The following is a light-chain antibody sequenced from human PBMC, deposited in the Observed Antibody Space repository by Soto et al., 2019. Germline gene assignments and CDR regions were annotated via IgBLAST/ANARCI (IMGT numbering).Light chain of an antibody. V-gene: IGKV1-5*03. Sequence: DIQMIQSPSALSASVGDRVTITCRASQSISNWLAWYQQKPGKAPKLLIYKASTLESGVPSRFSGTGSGTEFTLTISSLQPDDFATYYCHQFSFSHTFGGGTKVDIK. CDR3: HQFSFSHT. J-gene: IGKJ4*01. CDR1: QSISNW. CDR2: KAS.